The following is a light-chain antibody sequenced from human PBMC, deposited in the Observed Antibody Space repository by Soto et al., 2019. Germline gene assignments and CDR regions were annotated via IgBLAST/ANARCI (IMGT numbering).Light chain of an antibody. CDR2: RSR. V-gene: IGLV1-47*01. CDR3: ASWDDSLRGGV. J-gene: IGLJ7*01. Sequence: QSVVTQTPSASGTPGQRVTISCSGSGSNIGSNYVYWYQQLPGTAPGLLIYRSRERPSGVPDRFSGSKSGTSAYLVITGLRSEDEADYYCASWDDSLRGGVFGGGTQLTVL. CDR1: GSNIGSNY.